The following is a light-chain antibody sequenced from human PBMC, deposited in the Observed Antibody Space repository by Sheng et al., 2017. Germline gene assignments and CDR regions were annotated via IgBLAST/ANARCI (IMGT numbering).Light chain of an antibody. CDR2: WAS. V-gene: IGKV4-1*01. CDR1: QSVLYSSNKKNY. Sequence: DFVMTQSPDSLAVSLGERVTINCKSSQSVLYSSNKKNYLSWYQQKPGQPPKLLIYWASARESGVPDRFSGSGSGTDFTLTISSLEPEDFAVYYCQQGRGTFGGGTKVEIK. CDR3: QQGRGT. J-gene: IGKJ4*01.